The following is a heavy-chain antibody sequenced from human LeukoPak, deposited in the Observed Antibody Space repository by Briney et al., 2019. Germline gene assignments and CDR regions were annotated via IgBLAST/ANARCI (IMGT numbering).Heavy chain of an antibody. CDR2: ISTISSTI. Sequence: GGSLRLSCEASGLMFSTHSMNWVRQAPGKGLEWVSYISTISSTIYYADSVKGRFTISRDDAKSSVYLQMNSLRVEDTAVYYCARDYRSKGRDGYNLPWGQGILVTVSP. CDR3: ARDYRSKGRDGYNLP. V-gene: IGHV3-48*01. J-gene: IGHJ5*02. CDR1: GLMFSTHS. D-gene: IGHD5-24*01.